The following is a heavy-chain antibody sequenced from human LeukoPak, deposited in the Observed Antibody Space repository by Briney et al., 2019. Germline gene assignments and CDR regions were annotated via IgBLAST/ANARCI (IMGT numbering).Heavy chain of an antibody. V-gene: IGHV3-23*01. CDR3: AKDDSSGYSFLVPLYYYGMDV. CDR2: ISGSGGST. D-gene: IGHD3-22*01. J-gene: IGHJ6*02. Sequence: GGSLRLSCAASGFTFSSYAMGWVRQAPGKGLEWVSAISGSGGSTYYADSVKGRFTISRDNSKNTLYLQMNSLRAEDTAVYYCAKDDSSGYSFLVPLYYYGMDVWGQGTTVTVSS. CDR1: GFTFSSYA.